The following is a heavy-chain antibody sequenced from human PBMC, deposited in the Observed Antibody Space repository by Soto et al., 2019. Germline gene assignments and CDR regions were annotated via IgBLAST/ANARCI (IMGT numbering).Heavy chain of an antibody. CDR3: GADRATPTYLPGLNWVDP. V-gene: IGHV1-58*02. Sequence: QMQLVQSGPEVKKPGTSVRVSCKASGFTFTSSAMHWVRQARGQRLVWIGWIVVGSGNTNYAQKFQDRVTITRDMSTSTAYVELSSLRPADSAVYYCGADRATPTYLPGLNWVDPWGQGTLVTVSS. CDR1: GFTFTSSA. D-gene: IGHD1-1*01. J-gene: IGHJ5*02. CDR2: IVVGSGNT.